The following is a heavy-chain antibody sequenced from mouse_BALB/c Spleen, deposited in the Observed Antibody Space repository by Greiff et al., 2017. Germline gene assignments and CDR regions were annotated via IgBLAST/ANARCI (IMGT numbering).Heavy chain of an antibody. CDR3: ARRGPYYYAMDY. CDR2: IYWDDDK. V-gene: IGHV8-12*01. CDR1: GFSLSTSGMR. J-gene: IGHJ4*01. Sequence: QVTLKVSGPGILQPSQTLSLSCSFSGFSLSTSGMRVSWIRQPSGKGLEWLAHIYWDDDKRYNPSLKSRLTISKDTSSNQVFLKITSVDTADTATYYCARRGPYYYAMDYWGQGTSVTVSA.